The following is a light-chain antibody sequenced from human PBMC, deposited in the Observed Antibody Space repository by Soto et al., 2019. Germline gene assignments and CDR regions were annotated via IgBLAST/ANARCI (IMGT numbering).Light chain of an antibody. J-gene: IGKJ5*01. CDR1: QSVSSY. Sequence: EIVLTQSPATLSLSPGERATLSCRASQSVSSYLAWYQQKPGQAPRLLIYDASNRATGIPARFSGSASGTDFTLTISSLEPEDSAVYYCQQRSNWPSITFGQGTRLEIK. CDR2: DAS. V-gene: IGKV3-11*01. CDR3: QQRSNWPSIT.